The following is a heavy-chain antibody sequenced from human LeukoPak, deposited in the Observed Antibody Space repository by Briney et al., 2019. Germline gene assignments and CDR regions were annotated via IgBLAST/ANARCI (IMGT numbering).Heavy chain of an antibody. CDR1: GYTFTGYY. V-gene: IGHV1-2*04. J-gene: IGHJ5*02. CDR3: ARALRGYSYGSLDP. CDR2: INPNSGGT. D-gene: IGHD5-18*01. Sequence: ASVNVSCKASGYTFTGYYMHWVRQAPGQGLERMGWINPNSGGTNYAQKFQGWVTMTRDTSISTAYMELSRLRSDDTAVYYCARALRGYSYGSLDPWGQGTLVTVSS.